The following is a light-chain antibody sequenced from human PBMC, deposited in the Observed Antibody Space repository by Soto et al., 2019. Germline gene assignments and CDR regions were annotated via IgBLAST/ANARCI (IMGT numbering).Light chain of an antibody. V-gene: IGLV2-8*01. Sequence: QSALTQPPSASGSPGQSVTISCTGTSTDVGAYNYVSWYQQHPGKAPKLVIYEVTKRPSGVPDRFSGSKSGNTASLTVSGLQAEDEADYYCGSHAGNSNLVFGGGTKRTVL. CDR2: EVT. CDR1: STDVGAYNY. CDR3: GSHAGNSNLV. J-gene: IGLJ3*02.